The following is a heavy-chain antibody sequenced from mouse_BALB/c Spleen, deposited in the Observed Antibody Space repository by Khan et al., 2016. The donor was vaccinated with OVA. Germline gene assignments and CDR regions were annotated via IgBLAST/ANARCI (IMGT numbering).Heavy chain of an antibody. CDR2: INPSNNYT. CDR1: GYTFTSYT. V-gene: IGHV1-4*01. Sequence: QVQLKQSGAELARPGASVKMPCKASGYTFTSYTMHWVRQRPGQALEWIGHINPSNNYTNYNQNFKDKATLIVDKSSSTAYIQLNSLTSEDSAVYYCVREGAYYRSDGWFAYWGQGTLVTVSA. D-gene: IGHD2-14*01. CDR3: VREGAYYRSDGWFAY. J-gene: IGHJ3*01.